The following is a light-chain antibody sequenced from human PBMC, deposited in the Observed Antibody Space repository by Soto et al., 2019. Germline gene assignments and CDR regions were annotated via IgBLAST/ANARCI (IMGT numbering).Light chain of an antibody. CDR2: WAS. CDR3: QQYFSTPWT. V-gene: IGKV4-1*01. Sequence: DFVMTQSPDSLAVSLGDRATIKCKSSQSVLYNSNNKNYLAWYQQKPGQPPRVLVYWASTRESGVPDRFTGGVSGTDFTLTVNNLQAEDVAVYYCQQYFSTPWTFGQGTKVEI. J-gene: IGKJ1*01. CDR1: QSVLYNSNNKNY.